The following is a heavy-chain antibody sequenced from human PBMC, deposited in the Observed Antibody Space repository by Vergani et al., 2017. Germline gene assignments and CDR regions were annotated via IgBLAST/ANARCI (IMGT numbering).Heavy chain of an antibody. V-gene: IGHV3-9*01. CDR3: VRDLDCSPINCYHGFDP. CDR1: GVKFGDYA. Sequence: EVQLVESGGGMVQPGRSLRLSCGASGVKFGDYAMHWVRQAPGKGLEWVSGISWNSGRTDYADSVKGRFIISRDNAKKSLSLIMNSLRPEDTALYYCVRDLDCSPINCYHGFDPWGQGTLVTVSS. D-gene: IGHD2-15*01. J-gene: IGHJ5*02. CDR2: ISWNSGRT.